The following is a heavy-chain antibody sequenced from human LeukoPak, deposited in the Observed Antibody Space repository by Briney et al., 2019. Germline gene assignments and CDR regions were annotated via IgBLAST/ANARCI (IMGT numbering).Heavy chain of an antibody. D-gene: IGHD6-13*01. CDR2: IWYDGSNK. J-gene: IGHJ3*02. CDR1: GFTFSSYG. Sequence: PGGSLRLSCAASGFTFSSYGMHWVRQAPGKGLEWVAVIWYDGSNKYYADSVKGRFTISRDNAKNSLYLQMNSLRAEDTAMYYCARPYSSSWFGALDIWGRGTMVIVSS. CDR3: ARPYSSSWFGALDI. V-gene: IGHV3-33*03.